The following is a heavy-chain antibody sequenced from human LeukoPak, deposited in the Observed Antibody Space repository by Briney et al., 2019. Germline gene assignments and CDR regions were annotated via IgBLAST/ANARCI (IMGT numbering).Heavy chain of an antibody. J-gene: IGHJ4*02. CDR3: RSGTYQYSSTSDY. D-gene: IGHD6-13*01. V-gene: IGHV4-34*01. Sequence: SETLSLTCAVYGGSFSGYYWSWIRQPPGKRLEWIGEIDHSGATNYNPSLKSRVTISLDTSKNQFSLKLTSVIAADTAVYCARSGTYQYSSTSDYWGQGTLVTVSS. CDR2: IDHSGAT. CDR1: GGSFSGYY.